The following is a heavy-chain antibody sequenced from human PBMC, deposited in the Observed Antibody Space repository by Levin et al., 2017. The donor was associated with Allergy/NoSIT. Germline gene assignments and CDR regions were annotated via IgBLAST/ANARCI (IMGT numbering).Heavy chain of an antibody. D-gene: IGHD6-13*01. J-gene: IGHJ4*02. V-gene: IGHV3-33*01. CDR2: IWNDGSNK. CDR1: GFTFNNYG. CDR3: ARGGAAAGAFDY. Sequence: QLGESLKISCAASGFTFNNYGMHWVRQAPGKGLEWVAVIWNDGSNKYSADSVKGRFTIPRDNSKNTLYLQMNSLRAEDTAVYYCARGGAAAGAFDYWGQGTLVTVSS.